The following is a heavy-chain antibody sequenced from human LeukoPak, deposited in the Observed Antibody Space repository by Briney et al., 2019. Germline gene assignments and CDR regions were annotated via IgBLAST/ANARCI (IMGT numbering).Heavy chain of an antibody. V-gene: IGHV1-2*06. CDR2: INPNSGGT. Sequence: ASVKVSCKASGYTFTGYYMHWVRQAPGQGLEWMGRINPNSGGTNYAQKFQGRVTMTRDTSISTAYMELSRLRSDDTAVYYCARSVWFGEVDAFDIWAKGQWSPSLQ. CDR1: GYTFTGYY. J-gene: IGHJ3*02. D-gene: IGHD3-10*01. CDR3: ARSVWFGEVDAFDI.